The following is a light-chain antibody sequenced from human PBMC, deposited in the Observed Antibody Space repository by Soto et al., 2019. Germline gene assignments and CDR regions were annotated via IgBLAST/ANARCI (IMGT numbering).Light chain of an antibody. CDR1: QSVNTY. Sequence: IHMTQSPSSLSASVVGMVTSTCRASQSVNTYLHWYQQKAGQAPKLLIYAASNLQSGVPSRFSGRGSGTDFTLTVESLQPEDFATYYCQQGYSNPWTFGQGTKVDNK. CDR3: QQGYSNPWT. CDR2: AAS. J-gene: IGKJ1*01. V-gene: IGKV1-39*01.